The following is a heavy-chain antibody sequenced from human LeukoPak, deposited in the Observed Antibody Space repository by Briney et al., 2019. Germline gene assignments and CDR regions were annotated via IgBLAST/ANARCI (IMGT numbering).Heavy chain of an antibody. CDR3: AGFWGSHRLEY. D-gene: IGHD3-16*01. J-gene: IGHJ4*02. Sequence: GGSLRLSCAASGFMFSNYWMSWVRQAPGKGPEWVANINQDGSEKNYVDSVKDRFTISRDNSKNTVYLQMNSLRVDDTAVYFCAGFWGSHRLEYWGQGTPVIVSS. CDR1: GFMFSNYW. V-gene: IGHV3-7*01. CDR2: INQDGSEK.